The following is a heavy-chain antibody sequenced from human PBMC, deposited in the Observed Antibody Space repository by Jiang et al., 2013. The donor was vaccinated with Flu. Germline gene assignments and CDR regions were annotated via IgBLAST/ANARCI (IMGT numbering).Heavy chain of an antibody. V-gene: IGHV1-18*01. CDR1: GYTFTNYG. J-gene: IGHJ4*02. D-gene: IGHD1-26*01. Sequence: SVKVSCKTSGYTFTNYGITWVRQAPGQGLEWMGWISTYNGDTVYAQKLQGRVTMTTDTSTTTAYMELRSLRSDDTAVFYCATVTQEGAIFDYWGQGTLLTVSS. CDR3: ATVTQEGAIFDY. CDR2: ISTYNGDT.